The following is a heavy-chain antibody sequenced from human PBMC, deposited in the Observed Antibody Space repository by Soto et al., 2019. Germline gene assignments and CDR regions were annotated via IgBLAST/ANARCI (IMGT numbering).Heavy chain of an antibody. CDR2: IYHSGST. D-gene: IGHD3-9*01. V-gene: IGHV4-39*01. J-gene: IGHJ6*02. Sequence: PSETLSLTCTVSGGSISSSSYYWGWIRQPPGKGLEWIGSIYHSGSTYYNPSLKSRVTISVDTSKNQFSLKLSSVTAADTAVYYCASQYYDILRVLSMDVWGQGTTVTVSS. CDR3: ASQYYDILRVLSMDV. CDR1: GGSISSSSYY.